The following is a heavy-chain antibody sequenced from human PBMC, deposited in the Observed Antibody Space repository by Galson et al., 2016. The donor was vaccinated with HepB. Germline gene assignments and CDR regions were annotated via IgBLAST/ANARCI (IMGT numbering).Heavy chain of an antibody. CDR2: ISHSGGT. V-gene: IGHV4-34*01. Sequence: SETLSPTCAVYAGSFSDHYCSWIRQPPGKGLDWLGVISHSGGTHYNPSLKSRVPISVDTSKNHFSLELSSVTAADTDDYFCARVARRSVVVVPTAYWYFDLWGRGTLVTVSS. D-gene: IGHD2-2*01. CDR3: ARVARRSVVVVPTAYWYFDL. J-gene: IGHJ2*01. CDR1: AGSFSDHY.